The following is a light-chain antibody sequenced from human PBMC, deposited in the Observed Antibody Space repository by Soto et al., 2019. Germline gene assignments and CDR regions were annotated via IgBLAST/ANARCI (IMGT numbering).Light chain of an antibody. CDR3: QQYNSYWT. V-gene: IGKV1-16*01. CDR1: LRIGTY. J-gene: IGKJ1*01. Sequence: DTQMTQSPSTLSASIGDRVTITCRASLRIGTYLNWFQQKPGKAPKILIYAASSLHSGVPSRFSGSGSGTDFSLTISSLQPEDFATYYCQQYNSYWTFAQGTKVDIK. CDR2: AAS.